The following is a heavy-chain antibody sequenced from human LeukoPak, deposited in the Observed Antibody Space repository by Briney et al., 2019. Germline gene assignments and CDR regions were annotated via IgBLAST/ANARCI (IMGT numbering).Heavy chain of an antibody. J-gene: IGHJ4*02. D-gene: IGHD3-9*01. CDR3: ARGYILTGYSDY. V-gene: IGHV1-8*01. CDR2: MNPNSGNT. CDR1: GYTFTSYD. Sequence: ASVKVSCKASGYTFTSYDINWVRQATGQGLEWMGWMNPNSGNTGYAQKFQGRVTMTRSTSISTAYMELSSLRSEDTAVYYCARGYILTGYSDYWGQGTLVTVSS.